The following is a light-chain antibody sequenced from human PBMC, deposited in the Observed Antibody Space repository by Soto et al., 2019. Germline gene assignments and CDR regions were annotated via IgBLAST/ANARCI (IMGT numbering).Light chain of an antibody. CDR2: GAS. J-gene: IGKJ1*01. CDR3: QQYNDWTPT. Sequence: EIVMTQSPATLSVSPGERAALSCRASQRVRSNLAWYQQKPGQAPRLLIYGASTRATGIPARFSGSGSATEFTFTISSLQSEDFAVYYCQQYNDWTPTFGQGTKVDIK. V-gene: IGKV3-15*01. CDR1: QRVRSN.